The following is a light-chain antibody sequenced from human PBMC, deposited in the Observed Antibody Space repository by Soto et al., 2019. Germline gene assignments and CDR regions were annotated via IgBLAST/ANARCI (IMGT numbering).Light chain of an antibody. V-gene: IGKV3-20*01. CDR1: QSVSSNY. J-gene: IGKJ1*01. CDR2: GAS. Sequence: ESVLTQSPGTLSLSPGERATLSCISIQSVSSNYLAWYQQKPGQAPRLLIYGASTRATGIPDRFSGSGSGTDSTLTISRLEPEDSAVYYCQQYGSSPTWTFGQGTKVDIK. CDR3: QQYGSSPTWT.